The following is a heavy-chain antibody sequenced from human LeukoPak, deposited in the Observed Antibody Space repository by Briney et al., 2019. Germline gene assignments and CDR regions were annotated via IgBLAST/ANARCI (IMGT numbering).Heavy chain of an antibody. CDR1: GFTFSSYS. Sequence: PGGSLRLSCAASGFTFSSYSMNWVRQAPGKGLEWVSSISSSSGYIYYADSVKGRFTISRDNAKNSLYLQLNSLSVEDTAVYYCARDGFSSGWFNWGQGTMVTVSS. D-gene: IGHD6-19*01. CDR3: ARDGFSSGWFN. J-gene: IGHJ3*01. CDR2: ISSSSGYI. V-gene: IGHV3-21*01.